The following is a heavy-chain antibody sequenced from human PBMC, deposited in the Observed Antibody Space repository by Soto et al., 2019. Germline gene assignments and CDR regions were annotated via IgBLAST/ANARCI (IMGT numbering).Heavy chain of an antibody. CDR3: VKRYLLVAPP. D-gene: IGHD2-21*01. CDR1: GRTFSINADF. CDR2: IDNGGNT. J-gene: IGHJ4*02. Sequence: ASETLSLTCTVSGRTFSINADFWYLAWIRQPPGKGLVWIGSIDNGGNTYYNPPLKSRVIISADTSKNQFSLSLNSVTAADTAVYSCVKRYLLVAPPWGQGILVTVSS. V-gene: IGHV4-39*01.